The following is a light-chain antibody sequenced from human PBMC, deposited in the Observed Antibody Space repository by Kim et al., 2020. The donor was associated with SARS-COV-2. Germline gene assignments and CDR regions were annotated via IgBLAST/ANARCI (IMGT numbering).Light chain of an antibody. J-gene: IGKJ2*01. Sequence: SASVGDRVTIACQASQDISNYLIWYQQKPGKAPKLLIYAASNLQTGVPSRFSGSGSGTDLAFTISSLQPEDIATYYCQQYHNLPYTFGQGTKLEI. CDR1: QDISNY. V-gene: IGKV1-33*01. CDR2: AAS. CDR3: QQYHNLPYT.